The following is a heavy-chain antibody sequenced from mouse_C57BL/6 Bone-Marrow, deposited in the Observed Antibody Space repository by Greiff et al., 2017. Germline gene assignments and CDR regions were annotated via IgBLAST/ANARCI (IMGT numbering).Heavy chain of an antibody. Sequence: QVQLQQSGAELARPGASVKLSCKASGYTFTSYGISWVKQRTGQGLEWIGEIYPRSGNTYYNEKFKGKATLTADTSSSTAYMELRSLTSEDSAVSFCAGCRIRGYFDYWGQGTTLTVSS. D-gene: IGHD1-1*01. V-gene: IGHV1-81*01. CDR3: AGCRIRGYFDY. CDR1: GYTFTSYG. CDR2: IYPRSGNT. J-gene: IGHJ2*01.